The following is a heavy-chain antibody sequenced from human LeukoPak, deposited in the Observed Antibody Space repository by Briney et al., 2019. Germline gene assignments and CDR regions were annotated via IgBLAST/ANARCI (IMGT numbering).Heavy chain of an antibody. CDR3: ARGDDSGYYDYFDY. Sequence: GGSLRLSCAASGFTFSSYAMSWVRQAPGKGLEWVSSISNSGGRTFYTDSVKGRFTISRDFSKNTVFLHMNSLRAEDTAMYYCARGDDSGYYDYFDYWGQGALVTVSS. J-gene: IGHJ4*02. D-gene: IGHD3-22*01. CDR1: GFTFSSYA. CDR2: ISNSGGRT. V-gene: IGHV3-23*01.